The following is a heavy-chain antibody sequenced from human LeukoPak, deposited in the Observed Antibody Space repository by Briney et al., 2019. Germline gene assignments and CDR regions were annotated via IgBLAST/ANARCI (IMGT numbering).Heavy chain of an antibody. CDR3: ARAKDSSGYYWDY. Sequence: GGPLRLSCAASGFTFSSYSMNWVRQAPGKGLEWVSSISSSSSYTYYADSVKGRFTISRDNAKNSLYLQMNSLRAEDTAVYYCARAKDSSGYYWDYWGQGTLVTVSS. V-gene: IGHV3-21*01. CDR1: GFTFSSYS. J-gene: IGHJ4*02. D-gene: IGHD3-22*01. CDR2: ISSSSSYT.